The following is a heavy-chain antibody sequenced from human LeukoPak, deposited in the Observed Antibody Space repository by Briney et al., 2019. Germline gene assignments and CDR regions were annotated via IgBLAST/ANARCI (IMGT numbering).Heavy chain of an antibody. CDR1: GGSISSGGYY. J-gene: IGHJ5*02. CDR2: IYHSGST. V-gene: IGHV4-30-2*01. Sequence: SETLSLTCTVSGGSISSGGYYWSWIRQPPGKGLEWIGYIYHSGSTYYNPSLKSRVTISVDRSKNQFSLKLSSVTAADTAVYYCARGGESSSDWPLYNWFDPWGQGTLVTVSS. D-gene: IGHD6-19*01. CDR3: ARGGESSSDWPLYNWFDP.